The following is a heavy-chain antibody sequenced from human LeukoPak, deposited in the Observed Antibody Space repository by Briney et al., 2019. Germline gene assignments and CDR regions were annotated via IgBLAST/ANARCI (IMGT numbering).Heavy chain of an antibody. J-gene: IGHJ3*02. D-gene: IGHD3-10*01. CDR3: AKLYLGELYAFEM. Sequence: GGSLRLSCVASGFSTYGRTRVRQAPGKGLEWVAVMGDSGGSTYYADSVKGRFTMSRDNPKNTVYLEMKSLRVEDTAVYYCAKLYLGELYAFEMWGQGTRVIVSS. CDR2: MGDSGGST. V-gene: IGHV3-23*01. CDR1: GFSTYG.